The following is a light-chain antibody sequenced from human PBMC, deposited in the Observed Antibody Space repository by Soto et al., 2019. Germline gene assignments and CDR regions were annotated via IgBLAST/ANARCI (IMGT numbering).Light chain of an antibody. J-gene: IGKJ2*01. Sequence: EIVMTQSPATLSVSPGDRATLSCRASQSVSSNLAWYQQKPGQAPRLLIHGASTRATGIPARFSGSGSGTDFPLTISSLQSEDFAVYYCQQYNDWPPYTFGQGTNLEIK. CDR1: QSVSSN. CDR3: QQYNDWPPYT. V-gene: IGKV3-15*01. CDR2: GAS.